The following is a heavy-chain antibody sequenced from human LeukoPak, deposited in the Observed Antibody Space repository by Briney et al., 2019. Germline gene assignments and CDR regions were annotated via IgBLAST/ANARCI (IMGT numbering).Heavy chain of an antibody. D-gene: IGHD3-16*01. CDR3: AKPAYAGYYYYMDV. Sequence: ALRLSCAASGFTFSSYVMHWVRQAPGKGLEWVALISYDGSNKYYADSVKGRFTISRDNSKNTLYLQMNSLRVEDTAVYYCAKPAYAGYYYYMDVWGKGTTVTVSS. CDR2: ISYDGSNK. V-gene: IGHV3-30*18. CDR1: GFTFSSYV. J-gene: IGHJ6*03.